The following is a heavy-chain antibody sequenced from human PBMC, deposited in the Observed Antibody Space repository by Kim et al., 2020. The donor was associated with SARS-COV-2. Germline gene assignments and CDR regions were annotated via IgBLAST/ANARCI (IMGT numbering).Heavy chain of an antibody. CDR3: TTNPGRGVCLH. Sequence: GGSLRLSCAASGFTFSNAWMSWVRQAPGKGLEWVGRINSKTDGGTTDYAAPVKGRFTISRDDSKNTLYLQMNSLKTEDTAVYYCTTNPGRGVCLHWGQGTLVTVSS. CDR1: GFTFSNAW. J-gene: IGHJ4*02. D-gene: IGHD3-10*01. CDR2: INSKTDGGTT. V-gene: IGHV3-15*01.